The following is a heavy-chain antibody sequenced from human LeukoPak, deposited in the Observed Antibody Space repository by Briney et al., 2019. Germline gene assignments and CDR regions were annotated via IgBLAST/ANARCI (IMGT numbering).Heavy chain of an antibody. V-gene: IGHV1-8*03. CDR2: INPNSGNT. CDR3: ARAPSRDYDFWSGYSYYYYYYMDV. J-gene: IGHJ6*03. CDR1: GYTFTGYY. D-gene: IGHD3-3*01. Sequence: GASVKVSCKASGYTFTGYYMHWVRQAPGQGLEWMGWINPNSGNTGYAQKFQGRVTITRNTSISTAYMELSSLRSEDTAVYYCARAPSRDYDFWSGYSYYYYYYMDVWGKGTTVTVSS.